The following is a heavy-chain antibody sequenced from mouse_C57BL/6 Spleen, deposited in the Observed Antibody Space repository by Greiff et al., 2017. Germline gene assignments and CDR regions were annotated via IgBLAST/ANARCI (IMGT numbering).Heavy chain of an antibody. CDR2: IYWDDDK. J-gene: IGHJ2*01. Sequence: QVTLKESGPGILQSSQTLSLTCSFSGFSLSTSGMGVSWIRQPSGKGLEWLAHIYWDDDKRYNPSLKSRLTISKDTSRNQVFLKLTSVDTADTATYYCARRKLAYYYGSSYEYFDYWGQGTTLTVSS. D-gene: IGHD1-1*01. CDR3: ARRKLAYYYGSSYEYFDY. CDR1: GFSLSTSGMG. V-gene: IGHV8-12*01.